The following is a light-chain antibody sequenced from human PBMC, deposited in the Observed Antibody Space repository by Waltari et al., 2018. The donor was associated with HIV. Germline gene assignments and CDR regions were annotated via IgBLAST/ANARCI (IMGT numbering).Light chain of an antibody. V-gene: IGLV1-36*01. Sequence: QSVLTQPPSVSEAPRQRVTISCSGSSSNIGNNAVNWYQQVPGKAPKLHSYYEDLLPSGVSDRCSGSKSGTSASLAISGLQSEDEADYYCAAWDDNLNGYVFGTGTKVTVL. J-gene: IGLJ1*01. CDR1: SSNIGNNA. CDR3: AAWDDNLNGYV. CDR2: YED.